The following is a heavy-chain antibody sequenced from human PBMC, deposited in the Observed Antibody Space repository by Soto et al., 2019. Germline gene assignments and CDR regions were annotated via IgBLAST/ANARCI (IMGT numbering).Heavy chain of an antibody. D-gene: IGHD2-15*01. Sequence: QVQLVQSGAELKTPGSSVRVSCKASGGTFNSFSIDWVRQAPGQGLELMGGTIPMSGRPNYAQRFQGRGTFRADKSTNTVYMEVNSLTYEDTAVYYCTRRGPHSATWFDPWGQETLGTVSS. CDR1: GGTFNSFS. J-gene: IGHJ5*02. CDR2: TIPMSGRP. V-gene: IGHV1-69*06. CDR3: TRRGPHSATWFDP.